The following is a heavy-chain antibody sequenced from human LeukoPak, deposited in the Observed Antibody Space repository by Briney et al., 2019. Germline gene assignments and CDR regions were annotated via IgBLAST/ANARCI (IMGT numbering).Heavy chain of an antibody. CDR2: IYYSGST. CDR1: GGSISSYY. CDR3: ARRVVFGVVGAKENWFDP. J-gene: IGHJ5*02. V-gene: IGHV4-59*08. D-gene: IGHD1-26*01. Sequence: SETLSLTCTVSGGSISSYYWSWIRQPPGKGLEWIGYIYYSGSTNYNPSLKSRVTISVDTSKNQFSLKLSSVTAADTAVYYCARRVVFGVVGAKENWFDPWGQGTLVTVSP.